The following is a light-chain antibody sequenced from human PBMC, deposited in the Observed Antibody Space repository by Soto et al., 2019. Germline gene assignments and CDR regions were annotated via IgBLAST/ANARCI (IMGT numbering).Light chain of an antibody. CDR2: DAS. J-gene: IGKJ4*02. CDR1: QSISNY. V-gene: IGKV1-5*01. Sequence: DIQMTQSPSSLSASVGDRVTITCRASQSISNYLNWCQQKPGKAPKLLIYDASSLESGVPSRFSGSGSGTEFTLTITSLQPDDFATYYCQQYNSYPRTFGRGTKVDIK. CDR3: QQYNSYPRT.